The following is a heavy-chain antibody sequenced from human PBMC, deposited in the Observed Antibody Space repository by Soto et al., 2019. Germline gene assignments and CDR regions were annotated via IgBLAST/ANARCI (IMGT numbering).Heavy chain of an antibody. Sequence: PGGALRLSCAASGFTFSSYVMHWLRQAPGKGLEWVAVISYDGSNKYYADSVKGRFTISRDNSKNTLYLQMNSLRAEDTAVYYCAKSVYNWNDGFFDYWGQGT. CDR3: AKSVYNWNDGFFDY. CDR1: GFTFSSYV. J-gene: IGHJ4*02. V-gene: IGHV3-30-3*02. CDR2: ISYDGSNK. D-gene: IGHD1-1*01.